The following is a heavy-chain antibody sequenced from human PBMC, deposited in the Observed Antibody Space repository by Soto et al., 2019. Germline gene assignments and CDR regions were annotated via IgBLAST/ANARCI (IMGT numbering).Heavy chain of an antibody. Sequence: SETLTFTCTASGGSITSSSHFWGWVRQPPGKGLEWIGTLYFTGNTYYTPSLKSRLTMSIDTSKNEFSLRLNSVTAADTAVYYCVGQTFTIAAASHGRSNWFDPWGPGTLVTVSS. D-gene: IGHD6-25*01. CDR1: GGSITSSSHF. CDR3: VGQTFTIAAASHGRSNWFDP. J-gene: IGHJ5*02. CDR2: LYFTGNT. V-gene: IGHV4-39*01.